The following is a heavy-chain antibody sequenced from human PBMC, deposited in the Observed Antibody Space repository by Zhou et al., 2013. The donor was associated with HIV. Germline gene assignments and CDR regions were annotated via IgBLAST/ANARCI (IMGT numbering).Heavy chain of an antibody. J-gene: IGHJ6*03. CDR2: IIPIFGTA. CDR3: ASGCSSTSCQPARDYYYYYYMDV. V-gene: IGHV1-69*05. Sequence: QVQLVQSGAEVKKPGSSVKVSCKASGGTFSSYAISWVRQAPGQGLEWMGGIIPIFGTANYAQKFQGRVTITTDESTSTAYMELSSLRSEDTAVYYCASGCSSTSCQPARDYYYYYYMDVWGKGTTVTVSS. D-gene: IGHD2-2*01. CDR1: GGTFSSYA.